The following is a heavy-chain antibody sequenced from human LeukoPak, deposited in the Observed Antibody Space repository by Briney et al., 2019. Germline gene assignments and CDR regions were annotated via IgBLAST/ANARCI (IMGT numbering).Heavy chain of an antibody. CDR2: IYPGDSDT. Sequence: RGESLKISCKGSGYSFTSYWIGWVRQMPGKGLEWMGIIYPGDSDTRYSPSFQGQVTISADKSISTAYLQWSSLKASDTAVYYCAGLIGYCSGGSCPLGPYYFDYWGQGTLVTVSS. V-gene: IGHV5-51*01. D-gene: IGHD2-15*01. J-gene: IGHJ4*02. CDR1: GYSFTSYW. CDR3: AGLIGYCSGGSCPLGPYYFDY.